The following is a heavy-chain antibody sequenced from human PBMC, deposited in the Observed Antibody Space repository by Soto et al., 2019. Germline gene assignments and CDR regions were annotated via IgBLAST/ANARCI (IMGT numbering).Heavy chain of an antibody. D-gene: IGHD3-10*01. Sequence: GESLKISCKGSGYPFTTYWIGWVRQMPGKGLEWLGLIYPGDSDTRYSPSFQGQATISADKSISTAYLQWSSLKASDTAIYYCARRSVAELDYWGQGTLVTSPQ. J-gene: IGHJ4*02. CDR2: IYPGDSDT. CDR3: ARRSVAELDY. CDR1: GYPFTTYW. V-gene: IGHV5-51*01.